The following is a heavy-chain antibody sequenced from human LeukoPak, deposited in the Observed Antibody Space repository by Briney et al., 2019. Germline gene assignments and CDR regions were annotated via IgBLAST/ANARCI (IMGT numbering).Heavy chain of an antibody. D-gene: IGHD3-10*01. CDR1: GGSIPISTYY. V-gene: IGHV4-61*02. CDR2: IYTSGST. Sequence: SETLSLTCTVSGGSIPISTYYWGWVRQPPGKGLEWIGRIYTSGSTNYNPSLKSRVTISVDTSKNQFSLKLSSVTAADTAVYYCARNYYGSGSYSSEDRYWGQGTLVTVSS. J-gene: IGHJ4*02. CDR3: ARNYYGSGSYSSEDRY.